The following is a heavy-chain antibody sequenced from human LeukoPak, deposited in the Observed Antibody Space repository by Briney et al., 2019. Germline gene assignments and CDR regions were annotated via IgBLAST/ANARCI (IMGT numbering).Heavy chain of an antibody. J-gene: IGHJ4*02. V-gene: IGHV1-2*02. CDR1: GYTFTGYY. CDR3: AREDDYGDLVIDY. CDR2: INPNSGGT. Sequence: GASVKVSCKASGYTFTGYYMHWVRQAPGQGLEWMGWINPNSGGTNYAQKFQGGVTMTRDTSISTAYMELSRLRSDDTAVYYCAREDDYGDLVIDYWGQGTLVTVSS. D-gene: IGHD4-17*01.